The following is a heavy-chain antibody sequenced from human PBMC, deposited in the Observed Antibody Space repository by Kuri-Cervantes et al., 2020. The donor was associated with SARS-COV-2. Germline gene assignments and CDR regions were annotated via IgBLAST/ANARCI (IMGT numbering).Heavy chain of an antibody. D-gene: IGHD1-26*01. J-gene: IGHJ4*02. CDR2: ISGSGGST. CDR1: GFTFDDYA. CDR3: AKRSGSYFDY. Sequence: GGSLRLSCAASGFTFDDYAMHWVRQAPGKGLEWVSAISGSGGSTYYADSVKGRFTISRDNSKNTLYLQMNSLGAEDTAVYYCAKRSGSYFDYWGQGTLVTVSS. V-gene: IGHV3-23*01.